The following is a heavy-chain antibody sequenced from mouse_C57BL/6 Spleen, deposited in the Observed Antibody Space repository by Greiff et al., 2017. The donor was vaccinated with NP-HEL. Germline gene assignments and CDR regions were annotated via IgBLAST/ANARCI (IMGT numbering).Heavy chain of an antibody. J-gene: IGHJ3*01. CDR3: TRSTAQATGAY. CDR2: IDPETGGT. CDR1: GYTFTDYE. V-gene: IGHV1-15*01. Sequence: QVQLKESGAELVRPGASVTLSCKASGYTFTDYEMHWVKQTPVHGLEWIGAIDPETGGTAYNQKFKGKAILTADKSSSTAYMELRSLTSEDSAVYYCTRSTAQATGAYWGQGTLVTVSA. D-gene: IGHD3-2*02.